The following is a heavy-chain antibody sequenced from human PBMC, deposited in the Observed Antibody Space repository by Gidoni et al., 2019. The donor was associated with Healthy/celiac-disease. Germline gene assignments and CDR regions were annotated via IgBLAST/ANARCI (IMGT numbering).Heavy chain of an antibody. V-gene: IGHV4-39*07. CDR2: IYYSGST. J-gene: IGHJ5*02. CDR1: GGSISSSSYY. CDR3: ASITMIVVPGIGPFDP. Sequence: QLQLQESGPGLVKPSETLSLTCTVSGGSISSSSYYWGWIRQHQGKGLEWIGSIYYSGSTYYNPSLKSRVTISVDTSKNQFSLKLSSVTAAYTAVYYCASITMIVVPGIGPFDPWGQGTLVTVSS. D-gene: IGHD3-22*01.